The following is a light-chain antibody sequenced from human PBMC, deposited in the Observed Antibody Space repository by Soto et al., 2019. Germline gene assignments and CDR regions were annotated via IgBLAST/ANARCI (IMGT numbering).Light chain of an antibody. CDR1: QSVGGN. CDR2: HAI. Sequence: EIVMTQSPATLSVSPGERATLSCRASQSVGGNLAWYQQKPGQAPRLLIYHAIARATGIPTRFSGSGSGTEFTLTISSLQPEDFAVYYCQQYNNWPPITFGQETRLEIK. J-gene: IGKJ5*01. CDR3: QQYNNWPPIT. V-gene: IGKV3-15*01.